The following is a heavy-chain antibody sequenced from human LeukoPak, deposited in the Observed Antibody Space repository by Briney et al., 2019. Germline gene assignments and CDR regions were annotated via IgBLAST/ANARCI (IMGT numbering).Heavy chain of an antibody. CDR2: IYYSGST. Sequence: SETLSLTCTVSGGSISSYYWSWIRQPPGKGLEWIGYIYYSGSTNYNPSLKSRVTISVDTSKNQFSLKLSSVTAADTAVYYCARSDKGAAGDFDYWGQGTLVTVSS. V-gene: IGHV4-59*01. CDR3: ARSDKGAAGDFDY. D-gene: IGHD6-13*01. J-gene: IGHJ4*02. CDR1: GGSISSYY.